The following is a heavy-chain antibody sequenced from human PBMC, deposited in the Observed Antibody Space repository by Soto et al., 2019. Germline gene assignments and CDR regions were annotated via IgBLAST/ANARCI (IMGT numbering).Heavy chain of an antibody. CDR2: INAGNGNT. Sequence: ASAEVSCEACGYAFTSYAMCWVRHAHGQRLEWMGWINAGNGNTKYSQKFQGRVTITRDTSASTAYMELSSLRSEDTAVYYCARNGASGYCSGASCSPHLDYWGQGTLVTVSS. J-gene: IGHJ4*02. V-gene: IGHV1-3*01. CDR3: ARNGASGYCSGASCSPHLDY. D-gene: IGHD2-15*01. CDR1: GYAFTSYA.